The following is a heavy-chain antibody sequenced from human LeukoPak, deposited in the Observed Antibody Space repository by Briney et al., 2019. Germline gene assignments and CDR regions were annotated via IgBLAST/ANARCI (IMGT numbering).Heavy chain of an antibody. CDR3: ARRDVGAAGRYFDL. J-gene: IGHJ2*01. D-gene: IGHD1-26*01. Sequence: SETLSLTSTLSVGSLSSYYWTWIRQPPGKGLECIGYIHSSGSPDYNPSLKSRVSISVDTPNNQFSLKLSSVSATDTAVYYCARRDVGAAGRYFDLWGRGTLVTVSS. CDR2: IHSSGSP. CDR1: VGSLSSYY. V-gene: IGHV4-59*08.